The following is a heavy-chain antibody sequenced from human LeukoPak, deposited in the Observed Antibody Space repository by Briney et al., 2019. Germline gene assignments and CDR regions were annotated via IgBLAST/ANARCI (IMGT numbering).Heavy chain of an antibody. Sequence: ASVKVSCKASGYTFTSYDINWVRQATGQGLEWMGWMNPNSGNTGYAQKFQGRVTMTRNTSISTAHMELSSLRSEDTAVYYCAGIQTRPRPLRFLEWPQAYYYYYGMDVWGQGTTVTVSS. D-gene: IGHD3-3*01. J-gene: IGHJ6*02. V-gene: IGHV1-8*01. CDR1: GYTFTSYD. CDR2: MNPNSGNT. CDR3: AGIQTRPRPLRFLEWPQAYYYYYGMDV.